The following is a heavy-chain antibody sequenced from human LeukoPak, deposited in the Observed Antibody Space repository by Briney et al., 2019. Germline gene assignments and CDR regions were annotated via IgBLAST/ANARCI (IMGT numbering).Heavy chain of an antibody. V-gene: IGHV4-59*08. J-gene: IGHJ5*02. D-gene: IGHD6-13*01. CDR1: GGFINNYF. CDR3: ARRARAEADTSPDNWIDP. Sequence: SETLSLTCSVSGGFINNYFWNWLRQPPGRGLEWIGHVYYTGSTRYNPSLKSRVFISIDTSMNQFSLKLSSVTAADTAVYYCARRARAEADTSPDNWIDPWGQGTLVTVSS. CDR2: VYYTGST.